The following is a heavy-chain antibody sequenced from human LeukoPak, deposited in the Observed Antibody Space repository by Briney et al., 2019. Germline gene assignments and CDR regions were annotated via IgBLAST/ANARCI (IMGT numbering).Heavy chain of an antibody. Sequence: PGGSLRLSCAASGFTFSSYEMNWVCQAPGKGLEWVSYISSSGSTRDYADSVKGRFTISRDNAKNSLYLQMNSLRAEDTAVYYCAREASSSGFDYWGQGTLVTVSS. D-gene: IGHD6-6*01. V-gene: IGHV3-48*03. CDR2: ISSSGSTR. J-gene: IGHJ4*02. CDR1: GFTFSSYE. CDR3: AREASSSGFDY.